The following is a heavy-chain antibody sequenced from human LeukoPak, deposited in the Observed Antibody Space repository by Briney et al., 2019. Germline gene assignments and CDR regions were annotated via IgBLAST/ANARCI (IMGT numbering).Heavy chain of an antibody. CDR3: AREVPASSPPDY. J-gene: IGHJ4*02. CDR2: IYHSGST. V-gene: IGHV4-38-2*02. D-gene: IGHD2-2*01. CDR1: GYSISCGYY. Sequence: PSETLSLTCTVSGYSISCGYYWGWIRQPPGKGLEWIGSIYHSGSTYYNPSLKSRVTISVDTSKNQFSLKLSSVTAADTAVYHCAREVPASSPPDYWGQGTLVTVSS.